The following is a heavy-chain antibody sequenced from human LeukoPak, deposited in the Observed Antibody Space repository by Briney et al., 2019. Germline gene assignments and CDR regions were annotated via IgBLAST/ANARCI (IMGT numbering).Heavy chain of an antibody. CDR1: GFTFSSYA. Sequence: PGGSLRLSCAASGFTFSSYAMSWVRQAPGKGLEWVSAISGSGGSTYYADSVKGRFTISRDNSKNTLYLQMNSLRAEDTAVYYCASGGLEPILGKYYFDYWGQGTLVTVSS. CDR3: ASGGLEPILGKYYFDY. V-gene: IGHV3-23*01. J-gene: IGHJ4*02. D-gene: IGHD1-1*01. CDR2: ISGSGGST.